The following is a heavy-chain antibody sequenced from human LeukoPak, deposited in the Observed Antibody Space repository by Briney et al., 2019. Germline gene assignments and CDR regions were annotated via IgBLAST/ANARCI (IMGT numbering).Heavy chain of an antibody. Sequence: PGRSLRLSCAASGFTFSSYAMHWVRQAPGKGLEWVAVISYDESNKYYADSVKGRFTISRDNSKNTLYLQMNSLRADDTAVYYCARDRASVNRGVIVPRVGRYFDSWGLGTLVSVSS. CDR3: ARDRASVNRGVIVPRVGRYFDS. V-gene: IGHV3-30-3*01. CDR2: ISYDESNK. J-gene: IGHJ4*02. CDR1: GFTFSSYA. D-gene: IGHD3-10*01.